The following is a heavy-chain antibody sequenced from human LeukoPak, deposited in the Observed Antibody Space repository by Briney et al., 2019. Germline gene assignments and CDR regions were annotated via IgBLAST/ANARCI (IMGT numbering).Heavy chain of an antibody. CDR2: INHSGST. V-gene: IGHV4-4*02. CDR1: GGSISSSNW. D-gene: IGHD4-23*01. Sequence: SETLSLTCAVSGGSISSSNWWSWVRQPPGKGLEWIGEINHSGSTNYNPSLKSRVTISVDTSKNQFSLKLSSVTAADTAVYYCARQNYGGNSALDYWGQGTLVTVSS. J-gene: IGHJ4*02. CDR3: ARQNYGGNSALDY.